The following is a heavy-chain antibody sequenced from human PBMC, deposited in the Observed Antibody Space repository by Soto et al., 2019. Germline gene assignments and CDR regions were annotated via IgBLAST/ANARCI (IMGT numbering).Heavy chain of an antibody. Sequence: QVQLVQAGAEVKKPGASVKVSCKASGYTFTSYDINWVRQATGQGLEWMGWMNPNSGNTGYAQKFQGRVTMTRNTSISTAYMEMCSLRSEDTAVYYCAMSIRGLRGVHYYYRIDVWRQGSKVTVSS. V-gene: IGHV1-8*01. CDR3: AMSIRGLRGVHYYYRIDV. CDR1: GYTFTSYD. J-gene: IGHJ6*02. D-gene: IGHD3-10*01. CDR2: MNPNSGNT.